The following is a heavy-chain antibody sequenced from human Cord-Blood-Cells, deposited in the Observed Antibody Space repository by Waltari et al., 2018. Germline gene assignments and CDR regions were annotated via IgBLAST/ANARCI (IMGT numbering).Heavy chain of an antibody. Sequence: QVQLQQWGAGLLKPLETLSLTCAVYGGSFSGYYWSWIRHAPGKGLAWIVEINHSGSTNYNPSLKSRVTISVDTAKNQFSLKLSSVTAADTAVYYCARGGSSSSYFDYWGQGTLVTVSS. CDR1: GGSFSGYY. CDR2: INHSGST. CDR3: ARGGSSSSYFDY. V-gene: IGHV4-34*01. D-gene: IGHD6-6*01. J-gene: IGHJ4*02.